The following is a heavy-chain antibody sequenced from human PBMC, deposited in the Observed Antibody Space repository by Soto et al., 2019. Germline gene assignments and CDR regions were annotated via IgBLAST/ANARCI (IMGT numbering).Heavy chain of an antibody. CDR3: ARVDHRGYFSVLTDF. J-gene: IGHJ4*02. CDR1: YY. D-gene: IGHD3-9*01. CDR2: IYYSGST. V-gene: IGHV4-31*02. Sequence: YYWSWIRQHPGEGLEWIGYIYYSGSTYYNPSLKSRVTISVDTSKNQFSLKLSSVTAADTAVYYCARVDHRGYFSVLTDFWGQGILVTVS.